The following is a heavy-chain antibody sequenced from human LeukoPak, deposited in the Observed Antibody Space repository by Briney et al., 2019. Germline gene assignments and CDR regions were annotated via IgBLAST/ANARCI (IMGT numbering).Heavy chain of an antibody. CDR1: GYSISSGYY. J-gene: IGHJ4*02. CDR3: ARGEAAAALFDY. V-gene: IGHV4-38-2*02. D-gene: IGHD6-13*01. Sequence: SETLSLTCTVSGYSISSGYYWGWIRQPPGKGLEWIGSIYHSGSTYYNPSLKSRVTISVDTSKNQFSLKLSSVTAADTAVYYCARGEAAAALFDYWGQGTLVTVSS. CDR2: IYHSGST.